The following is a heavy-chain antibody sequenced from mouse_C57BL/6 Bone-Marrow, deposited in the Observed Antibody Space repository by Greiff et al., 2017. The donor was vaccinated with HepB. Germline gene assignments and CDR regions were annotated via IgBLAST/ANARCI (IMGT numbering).Heavy chain of an antibody. CDR3: ARSENYGSSPYYAMDY. CDR2: IHPNSGST. V-gene: IGHV1-64*01. D-gene: IGHD1-1*01. J-gene: IGHJ4*01. CDR1: GYTFTSYW. Sequence: VKLQQPGAELVKPGASVKLSCKASGYTFTSYWMHWVKQRPGQGLEWIGMIHPNSGSTNYNEKFKSKATLTVDKSSSTAYMQLSSLTSEDSAVYYCARSENYGSSPYYAMDYWGQGTSVTVSS.